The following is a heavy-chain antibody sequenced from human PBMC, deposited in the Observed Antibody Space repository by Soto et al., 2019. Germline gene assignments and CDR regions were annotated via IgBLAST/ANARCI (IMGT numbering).Heavy chain of an antibody. D-gene: IGHD6-19*01. Sequence: PGGSLRLSCAASGFTFSSYDMHWVRQATGKGLEWVSAIGTAGDTYYPGSVKGRFTISRENAKNSLYLQMNSLRAGDTAVYYCARGTSSGWKDYWGQGTLVTVSS. CDR3: ARGTSSGWKDY. V-gene: IGHV3-13*04. CDR1: GFTFSSYD. CDR2: IGTAGDT. J-gene: IGHJ4*02.